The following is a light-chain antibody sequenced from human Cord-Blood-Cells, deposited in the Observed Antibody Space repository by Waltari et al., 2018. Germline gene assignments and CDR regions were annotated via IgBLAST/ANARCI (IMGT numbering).Light chain of an antibody. Sequence: QSVLTQPPSESGTPGQRVPISCSGSSSNIGSNYVYWYQQLPGTAPKLLIYRNNPRPAGVPDRCSGSKSGNSASLDIRGLRCEDEADYYCAAWDDSLSGWVVGGGTKLTVL. V-gene: IGLV1-47*01. CDR2: RNN. J-gene: IGLJ3*02. CDR1: SSNIGSNY. CDR3: AAWDDSLSGWV.